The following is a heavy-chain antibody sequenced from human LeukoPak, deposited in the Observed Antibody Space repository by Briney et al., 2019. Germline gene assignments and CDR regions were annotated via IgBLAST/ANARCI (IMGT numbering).Heavy chain of an antibody. CDR1: GYTFTSYA. V-gene: IGHV1-3*01. J-gene: IGHJ4*02. Sequence: ASVKVSCKASGYTFTSYAMHWVRQAPGQRLEWMGWINAGNGNTKYSQKFQGRVTITRDTSASTAYMELSSLRSEDTAVYYCAADLGVGYCSSTSCYITDYWGQGTLVTVSS. D-gene: IGHD2-2*01. CDR3: AADLGVGYCSSTSCYITDY. CDR2: INAGNGNT.